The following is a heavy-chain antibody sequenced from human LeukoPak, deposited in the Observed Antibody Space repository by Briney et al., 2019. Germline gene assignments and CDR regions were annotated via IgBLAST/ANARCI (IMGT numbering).Heavy chain of an antibody. Sequence: GESLKISCKASGYDFTKYWIGWVRQVPGKGLEWMGIIYPRESETKYSPSFQGQVTISADKSITTAYLLWSSLKASDSAMYYCARQTSAWYEDNWFDSWGQGTLVTVSS. CDR1: GYDFTKYW. CDR3: ARQTSAWYEDNWFDS. D-gene: IGHD6-19*01. J-gene: IGHJ5*01. CDR2: IYPRESET. V-gene: IGHV5-51*01.